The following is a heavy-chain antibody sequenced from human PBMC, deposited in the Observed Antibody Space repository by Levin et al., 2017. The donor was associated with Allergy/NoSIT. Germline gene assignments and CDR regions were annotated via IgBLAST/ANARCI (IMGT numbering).Heavy chain of an antibody. J-gene: IGHJ4*02. CDR1: GGSISSGDYY. D-gene: IGHD5-12*01. V-gene: IGHV4-31*03. CDR2: IYYSGST. CDR3: ARVDKVTTTSYYFDY. Sequence: PSQTLSLPCSVSGGSISSGDYYWSWIRQHPGKGLEWIAYIYYSGSTYYNPSLKSRVTISVDTSQNQFSLKLYSVTAADTAVYYCARVDKVTTTSYYFDYWGQGTLVTVSS.